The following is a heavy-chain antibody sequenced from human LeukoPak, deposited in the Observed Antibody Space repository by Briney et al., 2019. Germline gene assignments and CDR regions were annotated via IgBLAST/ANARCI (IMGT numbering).Heavy chain of an antibody. V-gene: IGHV1-46*01. CDR3: ATDIVVVPAASNGY. CDR2: INPSGGST. D-gene: IGHD2-2*01. Sequence: ASVKVSCKASGYTFTSYYMHWVRQAPGQGLEWMGIINPSGGSTSYAQKFQGRVTMTRDTSISTAYMELSRLRSDDTAVYYRATDIVVVPAASNGYWGQGTLVTVSS. J-gene: IGHJ4*02. CDR1: GYTFTSYY.